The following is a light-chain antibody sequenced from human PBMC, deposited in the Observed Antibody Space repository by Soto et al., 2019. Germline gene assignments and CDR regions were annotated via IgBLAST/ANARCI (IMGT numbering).Light chain of an antibody. J-gene: IGKJ1*01. CDR1: QSIGSW. CDR2: KAS. V-gene: IGKV1-5*03. Sequence: DIKMTQSPSTLSASVGDRVTITCRASQSIGSWLAWYQQKPGKAPKLLIYKASSLESGVPSRFSGRGSGTEFTLTTSSLQPDDFASYYSQQYDSYSPWTFGQGTKVEIK. CDR3: QQYDSYSPWT.